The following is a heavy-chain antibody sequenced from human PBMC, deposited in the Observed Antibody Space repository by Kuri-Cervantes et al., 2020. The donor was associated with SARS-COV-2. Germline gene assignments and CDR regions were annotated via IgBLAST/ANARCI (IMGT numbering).Heavy chain of an antibody. CDR3: ARDAVRYYYDSSGYYPPRDYYYYGMDV. D-gene: IGHD3-22*01. J-gene: IGHJ6*02. CDR2: ISSNGSTI. CDR1: GFTFSSYS. Sequence: GESLKISCAASGFTFSSYSMNWVRQAPGKGLEWVSYISSNGSTIYYADSVKGRFTISRDNAKNSLCLQMNSLRAEDTAVYYCARDAVRYYYDSSGYYPPRDYYYYGMDVWGQGTTVTVSS. V-gene: IGHV3-48*01.